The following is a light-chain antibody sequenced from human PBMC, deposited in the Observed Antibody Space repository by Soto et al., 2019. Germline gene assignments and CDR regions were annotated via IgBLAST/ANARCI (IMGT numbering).Light chain of an antibody. CDR1: SSNIGRNT. CDR3: AAWDDSLNGVV. J-gene: IGLJ3*02. V-gene: IGLV1-44*01. CDR2: SNN. Sequence: QSVLTQPPSASGTPGQRVTISCSGSSSNIGRNTVNWYQQLPGTAPKLLIHSNNQRPSGVPDRFSGSKSGTSASLAINGLQSEDEADYDCAAWDDSLNGVVFGGGTKLTVL.